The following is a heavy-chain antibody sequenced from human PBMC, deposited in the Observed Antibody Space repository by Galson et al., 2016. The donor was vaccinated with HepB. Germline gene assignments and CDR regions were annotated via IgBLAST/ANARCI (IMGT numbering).Heavy chain of an antibody. J-gene: IGHJ3*02. CDR2: ISPYSGDT. CDR1: GYSFGSFG. CDR3: VRDPSYDILNPNYRAGGNGFDI. Sequence: VKVSCKASGYSFGSFGLSWVRLAPGQGPQWVGWISPYSGDTDYAQKFQGRVTLTADTSTTTAYMELRSLTSDDTAVYFWVRDPSYDILNPNYRAGGNGFDIWGQRKMVTVSS. D-gene: IGHD3-10*01. V-gene: IGHV1-18*01.